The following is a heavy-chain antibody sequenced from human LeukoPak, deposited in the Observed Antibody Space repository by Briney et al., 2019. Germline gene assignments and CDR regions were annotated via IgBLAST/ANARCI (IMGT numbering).Heavy chain of an antibody. CDR3: AREGPYYFDY. Sequence: ASVKVSCKAPGNSFSKNGLSWVRQAPGQGLEWMGWINPNSGGTNYAQKFQGRVTMTRDTSISTAYMELSRLRSDDTAVYYCAREGPYYFDYWGQGTLVTVSS. CDR1: GNSFSKNG. CDR2: INPNSGGT. J-gene: IGHJ4*02. V-gene: IGHV1-2*02.